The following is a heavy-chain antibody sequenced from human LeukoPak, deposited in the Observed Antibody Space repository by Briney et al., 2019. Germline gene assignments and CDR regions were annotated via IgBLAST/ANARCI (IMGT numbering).Heavy chain of an antibody. CDR3: ARVGARWDSRYYFDY. D-gene: IGHD1-26*01. CDR2: INPSGGST. J-gene: IGHJ4*02. CDR1: GYTFTSYY. V-gene: IGHV1-46*01. Sequence: GASVKVSCKASGYTFTSYYMHWVRQAPGQGLEWMGIINPSGGSTGYAQKFQGRVTMTRDTSTSTVYMELSSLRSEDTAVYYCARVGARWDSRYYFDYWGQGTLVTVSS.